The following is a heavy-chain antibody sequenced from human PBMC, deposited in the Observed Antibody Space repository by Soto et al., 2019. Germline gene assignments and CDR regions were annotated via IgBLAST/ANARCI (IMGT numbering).Heavy chain of an antibody. CDR2: SSGDGDDT. J-gene: IGHJ3*01. V-gene: IGHV3-23*01. D-gene: IGHD3-22*01. CDR3: AKRFGSCYYSAFDV. CDR1: GLTFSAYA. Sequence: EVWLLESGGGLVQPGGSLRLSCTASGLTFSAYAMTWVRQSPGKGLVWVSTSSGDGDDTYYAVSVKGRCIISRDHSKNTLFLQMNSLRAEDTALYHCAKRFGSCYYSAFDVWGQGTMVTVSS.